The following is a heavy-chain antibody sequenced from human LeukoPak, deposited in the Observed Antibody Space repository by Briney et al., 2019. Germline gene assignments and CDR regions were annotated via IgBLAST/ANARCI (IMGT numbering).Heavy chain of an antibody. J-gene: IGHJ4*02. CDR1: GSTFSSYA. V-gene: IGHV3-23*01. D-gene: IGHD5-18*01. Sequence: GGPLRLSCAASGSTFSSYAMSWVRQAPGKGLEWVSAISGSGGSTYYADSVKGRFTISRDNSKNTLYLQMNSLRAEDTAVYYCANSIQTAYYFDYWGQGTLVTVSS. CDR3: ANSIQTAYYFDY. CDR2: ISGSGGST.